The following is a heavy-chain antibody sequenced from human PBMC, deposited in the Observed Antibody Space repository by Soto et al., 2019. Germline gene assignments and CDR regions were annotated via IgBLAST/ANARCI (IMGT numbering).Heavy chain of an antibody. V-gene: IGHV1-69*13. CDR3: ARDGGVYYDFWSGYYTIDY. D-gene: IGHD3-3*01. J-gene: IGHJ4*02. CDR2: IIPIFGTA. Sequence: SVKVSCKASGGTFSSYAISWVRQAPGQGLEWMGGIIPIFGTANYAQKFQGRVTITADESASTAYMELSSLRSEDTAVYYCARDGGVYYDFWSGYYTIDYWGQGTLVTVSS. CDR1: GGTFSSYA.